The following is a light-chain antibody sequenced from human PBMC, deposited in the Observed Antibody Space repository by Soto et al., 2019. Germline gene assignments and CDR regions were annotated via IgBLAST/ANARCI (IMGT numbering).Light chain of an antibody. CDR3: CSYAGSYTQV. V-gene: IGLV2-11*01. CDR1: SSDVGAYIY. J-gene: IGLJ1*01. Sequence: QSALTQPRSVSGSPGQSVTFSCTGTSSDVGAYIYVPWYQQHPGKAPKLIIYDVIKRPSGVPDRFSGSKSGNTASLTISGLQAEDEADYYCCSYAGSYTQVFGTGTKGTVL. CDR2: DVI.